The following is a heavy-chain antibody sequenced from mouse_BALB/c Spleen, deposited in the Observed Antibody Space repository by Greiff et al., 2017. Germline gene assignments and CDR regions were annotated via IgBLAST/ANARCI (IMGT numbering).Heavy chain of an antibody. CDR1: GFTFSSFG. D-gene: IGHD1-1*01. V-gene: IGHV5-17*02. Sequence: DVMLVESGGGLVQPGGSRKLSCAASGFTFSSFGMHWVRQAPEKGLEWVAYISSGSSTIYYADTVKGRFTISRDNPKNTLFLQMTSLRSEDTAMYYCASELLRSYYAMDYWGQGTSVTVSS. J-gene: IGHJ4*01. CDR2: ISSGSSTI. CDR3: ASELLRSYYAMDY.